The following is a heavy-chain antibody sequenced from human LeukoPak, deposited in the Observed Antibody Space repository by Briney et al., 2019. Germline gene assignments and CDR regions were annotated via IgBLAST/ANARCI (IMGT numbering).Heavy chain of an antibody. Sequence: ASVKVSCKASGYTFTGYYMHWVRQAPGQGLEWMGGIIPIFGTANYAQKFQGRVTITADESTSTAYMELSSLRSEDTAVYYCARVEGYSGYDLWGQGTLVTVSS. CDR3: ARVEGYSGYDL. CDR1: GYTFTGYY. CDR2: IIPIFGTA. J-gene: IGHJ5*02. V-gene: IGHV1-69*13. D-gene: IGHD5-12*01.